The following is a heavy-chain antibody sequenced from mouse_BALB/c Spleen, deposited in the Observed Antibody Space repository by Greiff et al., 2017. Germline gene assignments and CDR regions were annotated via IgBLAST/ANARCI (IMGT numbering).Heavy chain of an antibody. CDR1: GYSITSDYA. CDR3: ARRRYDGWYFDV. J-gene: IGHJ1*01. CDR2: ISYSGST. D-gene: IGHD2-14*01. Sequence: EVQLQQSGPGLVKPSQSLSLTCTVTGYSITSDYAWNWIRQFPGTKLEWMGYISYSGSTSYNPSLKSRISITRDTSKNQFFLQLNSVTTEDTATYYCARRRYDGWYFDVWGAGTTVTVSS. V-gene: IGHV3-2*02.